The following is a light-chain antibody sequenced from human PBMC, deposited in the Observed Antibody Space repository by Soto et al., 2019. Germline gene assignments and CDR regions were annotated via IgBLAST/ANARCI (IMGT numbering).Light chain of an antibody. Sequence: EIVLTQSPGTLSLSPGERATLSCRASQSVSSSYLAWYQQKPGQAPRILIYGASSRATGIPERFSGSGSGTYLTLTISRLEPEDFSVYYCQQYGSSPLFTFGPGTKVDIK. J-gene: IGKJ3*01. CDR1: QSVSSSY. CDR3: QQYGSSPLFT. V-gene: IGKV3-20*01. CDR2: GAS.